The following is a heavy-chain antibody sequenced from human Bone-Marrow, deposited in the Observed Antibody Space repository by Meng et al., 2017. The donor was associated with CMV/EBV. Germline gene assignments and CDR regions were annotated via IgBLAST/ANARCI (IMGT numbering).Heavy chain of an antibody. CDR2: INPSGGST. CDR1: GCTFTSYD. D-gene: IGHD1-1*01. J-gene: IGHJ3*02. Sequence: SVKVSCKASGCTFTSYDINWVRQAPGQGLEWMGIINPSGGSTSYAQKFQGRVTMTRDTSTSTVYMELSSLRAEDTAVYYCAKLEAPRRDAFNGTFDIWGQGTMVTVSS. V-gene: IGHV1-46*01. CDR3: AKLEAPRRDAFNGTFDI.